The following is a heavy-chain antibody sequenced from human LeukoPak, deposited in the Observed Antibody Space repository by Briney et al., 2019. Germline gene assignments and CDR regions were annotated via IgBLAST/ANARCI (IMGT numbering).Heavy chain of an antibody. J-gene: IGHJ3*02. Sequence: GGSLRLSCAASGFTFSSYSMNWVRQAPGKGLEWVSSISSSGSYIYYADSVKGRFTISRDNAKNSLYLQMNSLRAEDTAVYYCARDVGGTNDAFDIWGQGTMVTVSS. CDR2: ISSSGSYI. CDR1: GFTFSSYS. D-gene: IGHD6-19*01. CDR3: ARDVGGTNDAFDI. V-gene: IGHV3-21*01.